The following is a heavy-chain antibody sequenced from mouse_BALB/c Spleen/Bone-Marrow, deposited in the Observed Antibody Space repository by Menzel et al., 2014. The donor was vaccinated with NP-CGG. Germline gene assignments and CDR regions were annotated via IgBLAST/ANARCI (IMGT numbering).Heavy chain of an antibody. CDR3: ARNSGAMDY. CDR2: IYPGDGDT. D-gene: IGHD3-1*01. CDR1: GYAFSSYW. V-gene: IGHV1-80*01. J-gene: IGHJ4*01. Sequence: VQGVESGAELVRPGSSVKISCKASGYAFSSYWMNWVKQRPGQGLEWIGQIYPGDGDTNYNGKFKGKATLTADKSSSTAYMQLRSLTSEDSAVYFCARNSGAMDYWGQGPSVTVSS.